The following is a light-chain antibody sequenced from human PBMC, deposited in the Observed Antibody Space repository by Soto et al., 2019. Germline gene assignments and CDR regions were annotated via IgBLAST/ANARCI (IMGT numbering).Light chain of an antibody. V-gene: IGLV2-11*01. CDR3: CSYAGSYTDV. CDR1: SSDVGGYNY. J-gene: IGLJ1*01. Sequence: QSVLTQPRSVSGSPGQSVTISCTGTSSDVGGYNYVSWYQQHPGKAPKPMIYDVSKRPSGVPDRFSGSKSGNTASLTISGLQAEDEADYYCCSYAGSYTDVFGTGTKGTVL. CDR2: DVS.